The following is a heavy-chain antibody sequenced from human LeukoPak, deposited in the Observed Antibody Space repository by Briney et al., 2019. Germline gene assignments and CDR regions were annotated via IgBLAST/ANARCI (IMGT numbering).Heavy chain of an antibody. D-gene: IGHD5-12*01. V-gene: IGHV3-23*01. Sequence: PGGSLRLSCAASGFTFSRYAMSWVRQAPGMGLEWVSAIGGSDGNTFYADSVKGLFTISRDNSKNSLYLQINSLRADDTAVYYCAKVQYSDYDMNFDSWGQGTLVTVSS. J-gene: IGHJ4*02. CDR2: IGGSDGNT. CDR3: AKVQYSDYDMNFDS. CDR1: GFTFSRYA.